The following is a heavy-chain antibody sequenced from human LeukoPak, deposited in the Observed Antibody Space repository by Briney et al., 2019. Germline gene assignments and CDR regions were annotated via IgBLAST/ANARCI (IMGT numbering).Heavy chain of an antibody. Sequence: PGGSRRLSCAASGFTFSSYSMNWVRQAPGKGLEWVSSISSSSSYIYYADSVKGRFTISRDNAKNSLYLQMNSLRAEDTAVYYCARENQYCTNGVCYIWGVDYWGQGTLVTVSS. J-gene: IGHJ4*02. D-gene: IGHD2-8*01. CDR1: GFTFSSYS. CDR2: ISSSSSYI. CDR3: ARENQYCTNGVCYIWGVDY. V-gene: IGHV3-21*01.